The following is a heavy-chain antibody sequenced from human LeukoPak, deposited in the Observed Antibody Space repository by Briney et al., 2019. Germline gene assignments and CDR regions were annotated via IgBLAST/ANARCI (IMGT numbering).Heavy chain of an antibody. V-gene: IGHV4-61*02. CDR2: IYTSGST. J-gene: IGHJ5*02. CDR3: ARGGRDGYNNWFDP. CDR1: GGSLSSGSYY. Sequence: SETLSLTFTVSGGSLSSGSYYWNWIRQPAGKGLEWIGRIYTSGSTNYNPSLKSRVTISVDTSKNQFSLKLSSVTAADTAVYYCARGGRDGYNNWFDPWGQGTLVTVSS. D-gene: IGHD5-24*01.